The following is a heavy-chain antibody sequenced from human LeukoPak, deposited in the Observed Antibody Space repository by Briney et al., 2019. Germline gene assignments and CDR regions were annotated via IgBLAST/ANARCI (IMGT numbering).Heavy chain of an antibody. CDR3: AKDWGSSGWYNYFDP. CDR2: ISYHGSAK. D-gene: IGHD6-19*01. V-gene: IGHV3-30*18. Sequence: SGGSLRLSCVVSGFTISSHGMHWVRQAPGKGLEWVAIISYHGSAKYYGDSVQGRFTISRDISKNTLYLQMDSLRPEDTAVYYCAKDWGSSGWYNYFDPWGQGTLVTVSS. CDR1: GFTISSHG. J-gene: IGHJ5*02.